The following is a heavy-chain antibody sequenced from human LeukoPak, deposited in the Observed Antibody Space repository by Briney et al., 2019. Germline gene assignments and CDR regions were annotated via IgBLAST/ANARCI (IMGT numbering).Heavy chain of an antibody. CDR3: ARQRVATNAFDI. Sequence: PSQTLSLTCTVSGGSISSGDYYWGWIRQPPGKGLEWIGSIYYSGSTYYNPSLKSRVTISVDTSKNQFSLKLSSVTAADTAVYYCARQRVATNAFDIWGQGTMVTVSS. J-gene: IGHJ3*02. V-gene: IGHV4-39*01. CDR1: GGSISSGDYY. CDR2: IYYSGST. D-gene: IGHD5-12*01.